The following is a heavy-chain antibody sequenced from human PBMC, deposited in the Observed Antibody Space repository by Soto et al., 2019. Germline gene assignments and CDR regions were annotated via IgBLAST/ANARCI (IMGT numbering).Heavy chain of an antibody. Sequence: EVQLVESGGGLVKPGGSLRLSCAAYGFTFTNAWLNWVRQTPGKGLEWVGRIKSNADGGTTDYAATVIGRFTISRDDSKNTLYLQMNSLKTEDTAVYYCATNPLYWGRGTLVTVSS. V-gene: IGHV3-15*07. CDR3: ATNPLY. CDR1: GFTFTNAW. CDR2: IKSNADGGTT. J-gene: IGHJ4*02.